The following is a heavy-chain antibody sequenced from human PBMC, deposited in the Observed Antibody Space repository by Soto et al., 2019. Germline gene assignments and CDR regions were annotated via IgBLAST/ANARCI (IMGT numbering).Heavy chain of an antibody. CDR1: GFTFSSYW. CDR2: IKQDGSEK. D-gene: IGHD2-2*01. CDR3: ARGYCSSTSCYWFDP. V-gene: IGHV3-7*01. Sequence: EVQLVESGGGLVQPGGSLRLSCAASGFTFSSYWMSWVRQAPGKGLEWVANIKQDGSEKYYVDSVKGRFTISRDNAKNSLYLQKNSLRAEDTAVYYCARGYCSSTSCYWFDPWGQGTLVTVSS. J-gene: IGHJ5*02.